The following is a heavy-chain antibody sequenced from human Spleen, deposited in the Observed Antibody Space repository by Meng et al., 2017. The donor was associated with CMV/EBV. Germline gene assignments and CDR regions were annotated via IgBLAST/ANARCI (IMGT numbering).Heavy chain of an antibody. CDR3: ARVPHEAYCGGDCLTPDY. CDR1: GFTFTSSA. D-gene: IGHD2-21*01. V-gene: IGHV1-2*02. Sequence: ASVKVSCKASGFTFTSSAVQWVRQAPGQGLEWMGWINPNSGGTNYAQKFQGRVTMTRDTSISTAYMELSRLRSDDTAVYYCARVPHEAYCGGDCLTPDYWGQGTLVTVSS. CDR2: INPNSGGT. J-gene: IGHJ4*02.